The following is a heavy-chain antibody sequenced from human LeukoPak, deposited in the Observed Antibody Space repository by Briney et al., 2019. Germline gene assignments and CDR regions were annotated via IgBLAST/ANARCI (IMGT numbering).Heavy chain of an antibody. Sequence: PGGSLRLSCAASGFTFSSYSMNWVRQAPGKGLEWVGFVRSKTYGGTTQYAASVKGRFTISRDDSDSIAYLQMNSLKTEDTAVYYCTRIYCTSTSCYPYSSSWYPDYWGQGTLVTVSS. D-gene: IGHD2-2*01. CDR1: GFTFSSYS. V-gene: IGHV3-49*04. CDR2: VRSKTYGGTT. J-gene: IGHJ4*02. CDR3: TRIYCTSTSCYPYSSSWYPDY.